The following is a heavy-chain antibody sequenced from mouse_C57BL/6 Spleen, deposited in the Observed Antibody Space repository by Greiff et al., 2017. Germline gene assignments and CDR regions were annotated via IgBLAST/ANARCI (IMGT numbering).Heavy chain of an antibody. CDR2: ISSGGSYT. J-gene: IGHJ2*01. V-gene: IGHV5-6*02. CDR3: ARRLTGACDY. Sequence: EVKLMESGGDLVKPGGSLKLSCAASGFTFSSYGMSWVRQTPDKRLEWVATISSGGSYTYYPDSVKGRFTISRDNAKNTLYLQMSSLKSEDTAMYYCARRLTGACDYWGQGTTLTVSS. CDR1: GFTFSSYG. D-gene: IGHD4-1*01.